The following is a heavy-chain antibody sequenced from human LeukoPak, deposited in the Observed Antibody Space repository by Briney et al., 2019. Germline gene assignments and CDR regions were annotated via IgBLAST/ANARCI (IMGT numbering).Heavy chain of an antibody. D-gene: IGHD3-10*01. CDR2: ISGSGGST. Sequence: GGSLRLSCAASGFTFSSYGMSWVRQAPGKGLEWVSAISGSGGSTYYADSVKGRFTISRDNSKNTLYLQMSSLRAEDTAVYYCARNYYGSGGYSIWGQGTLVTVSS. CDR1: GFTFSSYG. V-gene: IGHV3-23*01. J-gene: IGHJ4*02. CDR3: ARNYYGSGGYSI.